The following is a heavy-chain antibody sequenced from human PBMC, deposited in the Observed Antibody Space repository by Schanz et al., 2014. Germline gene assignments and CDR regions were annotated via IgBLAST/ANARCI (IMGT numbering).Heavy chain of an antibody. Sequence: QVQLVESGGGVVQPGRSLRLSCAASGFTFSAYGMHWVRQAPGKGLEWVAVIWYDGNNKYYADSVKGRFTISRDNSKNTLYLQRNRLGAEDTAVYYCAKDDPPGYYDSRRGHYTGYYYYGVDVWGQGTAVTVSS. CDR2: IWYDGNNK. CDR1: GFTFSAYG. CDR3: AKDDPPGYYDSRRGHYTGYYYYGVDV. J-gene: IGHJ6*02. D-gene: IGHD3-3*01. V-gene: IGHV3-33*06.